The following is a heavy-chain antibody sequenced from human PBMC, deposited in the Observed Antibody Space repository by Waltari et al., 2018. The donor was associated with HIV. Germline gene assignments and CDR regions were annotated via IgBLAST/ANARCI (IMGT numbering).Heavy chain of an antibody. Sequence: EVQLVESGGGLVQPGGSLRLPCAAPGFPFRSHWMHWVRPVPGKGLVWVSRINSDGSSTTYADSVKGRFTISRDNAKSTLYLQMNSLRDEDTAVYYCARTFTVATISPLLHWGQGTLVTVSS. CDR3: ARTFTVATISPLLH. V-gene: IGHV3-74*01. J-gene: IGHJ4*02. CDR1: GFPFRSHW. CDR2: INSDGSST. D-gene: IGHD5-12*01.